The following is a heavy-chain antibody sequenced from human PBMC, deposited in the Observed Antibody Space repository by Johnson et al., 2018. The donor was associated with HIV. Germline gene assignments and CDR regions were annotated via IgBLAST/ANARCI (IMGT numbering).Heavy chain of an antibody. CDR2: IKQDGSNK. D-gene: IGHD6-19*01. V-gene: IGHV3-7*01. CDR3: AKDREWLVPTPLDAFDI. J-gene: IGHJ3*02. Sequence: MLLVESGGGLVQPGGSLRLSCAASGFTFSSYWMSWVRQAPGKGLEWVANIKQDGSNKYYADSVKGRFTISRDNSKNTLYLQMNSLRAEDTAVYYCAKDREWLVPTPLDAFDIWGQGTMVTVSS. CDR1: GFTFSSYW.